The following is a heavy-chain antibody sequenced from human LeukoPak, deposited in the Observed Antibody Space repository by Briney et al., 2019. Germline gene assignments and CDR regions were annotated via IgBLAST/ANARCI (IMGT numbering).Heavy chain of an antibody. CDR1: GFTFSSYS. CDR3: TMDTGSYADLYYFDY. D-gene: IGHD1-26*01. CDR2: ISSSSSYI. V-gene: IGHV3-21*03. J-gene: IGHJ4*02. Sequence: GGSLRLSCAASGFTFSSYSMNWVRQAPGKGLEWVSSISSSSSYIYYADSVKGRFTISRDNAKNSLYLQMNSLKTEDTAVYYCTMDTGSYADLYYFDYWGQGTLVTVSS.